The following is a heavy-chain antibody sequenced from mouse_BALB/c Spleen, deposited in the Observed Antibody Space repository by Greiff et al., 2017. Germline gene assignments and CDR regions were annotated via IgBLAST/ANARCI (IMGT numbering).Heavy chain of an antibody. CDR3: TRDHYYGSRNFDY. Sequence: DVQLVESGGGLVKPGGSLKLSCAASGFTFSSYTMSWVRQTPEKRLEWVATISSGGSYTYYPDSVKGRFTISRDNAKNTLYLQMSSLKSEDTAMYYCTRDHYYGSRNFDYWGQGTTLTVSS. CDR2: ISSGGSYT. CDR1: GFTFSSYT. V-gene: IGHV5-6-4*01. J-gene: IGHJ2*01. D-gene: IGHD1-1*01.